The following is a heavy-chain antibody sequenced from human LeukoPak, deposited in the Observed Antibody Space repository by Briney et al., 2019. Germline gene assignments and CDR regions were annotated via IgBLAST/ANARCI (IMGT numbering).Heavy chain of an antibody. CDR1: GFTFSSYA. J-gene: IGHJ4*02. CDR3: AIKPVGRAAGYYFDY. Sequence: PGGSLRLSCAASGFTFSSYAMSWVRQAPGKGLEWVSAISGSGGSTYYADSVKGRFTISRDNSKNTLYLQMNSLRAEDTAVYYCAIKPVGRAAGYYFDYWGQGTLVTVSS. CDR2: ISGSGGST. V-gene: IGHV3-23*01. D-gene: IGHD6-13*01.